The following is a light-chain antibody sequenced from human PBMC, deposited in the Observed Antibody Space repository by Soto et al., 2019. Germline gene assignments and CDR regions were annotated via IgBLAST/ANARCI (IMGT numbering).Light chain of an antibody. CDR3: QTWGTGIQV. V-gene: IGLV4-69*01. Sequence: QPVLTQSPSASASLGASVKLTCTLSSGHSSYAIAWHQQQPEKGPRYLMKLNSDGSHSKGDGIPDRFSGSSSGAERYLTISSVQSEDEADYYCQTWGTGIQVVGGGTKLTVL. CDR1: SGHSSYA. J-gene: IGLJ2*01. CDR2: LNSDGSH.